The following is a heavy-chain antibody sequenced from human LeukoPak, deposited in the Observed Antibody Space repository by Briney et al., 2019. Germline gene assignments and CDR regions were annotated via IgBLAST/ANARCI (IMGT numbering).Heavy chain of an antibody. CDR3: VRDELRTTYRFSWDP. CDR1: GGSIGFYF. CDR2: INGNGVT. J-gene: IGHJ5*02. V-gene: IGHV4-4*07. Sequence: SETLSLTCTVSGGSIGFYFWSWIRQSAGKGLEWIGRINGNGVTNYNPSLKSRVTMSVDTSKSQFSLNPRSVTAADTSVYYCVRDELRTTYRFSWDPWGQGILVTV. D-gene: IGHD3-16*02.